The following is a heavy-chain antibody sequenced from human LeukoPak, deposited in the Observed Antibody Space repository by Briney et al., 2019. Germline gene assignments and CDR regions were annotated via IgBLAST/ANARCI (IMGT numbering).Heavy chain of an antibody. D-gene: IGHD2-8*01. CDR2: IDPSDSHT. CDR1: GYSFSPYW. Sequence: GESLRISCHGSGYSFSPYWITWGRQMPGKGLEWVGRIDPSDSHTSYSPSFQGHVTISADKSISTAYLQWSSLKASDTAMYYCASVYAGDFDYWGQGTLVTVSS. J-gene: IGHJ4*02. CDR3: ASVYAGDFDY. V-gene: IGHV5-10-1*01.